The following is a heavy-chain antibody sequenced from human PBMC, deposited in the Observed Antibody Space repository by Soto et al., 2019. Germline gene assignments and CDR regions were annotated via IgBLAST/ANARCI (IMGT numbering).Heavy chain of an antibody. CDR2: IIPIFGTA. CDR3: ASGQQQLVLFYYCYGMDV. J-gene: IGHJ6*02. CDR1: GGTFSSYA. D-gene: IGHD6-13*01. V-gene: IGHV1-69*06. Sequence: ASVKVSCKASGGTFSSYAISWVRQAPGQGLEWMGGIIPIFGTANYAQKFQGRVTITADKSTSTAYMELSSPRSEDTAVYYCASGQQQLVLFYYCYGMDVWGQGTTVTVSS.